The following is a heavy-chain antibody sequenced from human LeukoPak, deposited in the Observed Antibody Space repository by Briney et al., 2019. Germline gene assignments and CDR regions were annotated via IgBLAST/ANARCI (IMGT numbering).Heavy chain of an antibody. CDR1: GGSISSYY. CDR2: IYYSGST. J-gene: IGHJ5*02. CDR3: ARTRFGNYDSNPLRWFDP. D-gene: IGHD3-22*01. Sequence: SETLSLTCTVSGGSISSYYWSWIRQPPGQGLEWSGYIYYSGSTNYNPSLKSRVTISVDTSKNQSSLKLSSVTAADTAVYYCARTRFGNYDSNPLRWFDPWGQGTLVTVSS. V-gene: IGHV4-59*01.